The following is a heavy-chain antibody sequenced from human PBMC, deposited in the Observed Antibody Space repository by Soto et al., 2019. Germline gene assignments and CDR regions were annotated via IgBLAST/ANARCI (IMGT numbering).Heavy chain of an antibody. D-gene: IGHD3-3*01. Sequence: SVKVSCKASGGTFSSYAISWVRQAPGQGLEWMGGIIPIFGTANYAQKFQGRVTITADESTSTAYMELSSLRSEDTAVYYCARVSSITNFSSYREHDYWGQGTLVTVSS. J-gene: IGHJ4*02. V-gene: IGHV1-69*13. CDR3: ARVSSITNFSSYREHDY. CDR2: IIPIFGTA. CDR1: GGTFSSYA.